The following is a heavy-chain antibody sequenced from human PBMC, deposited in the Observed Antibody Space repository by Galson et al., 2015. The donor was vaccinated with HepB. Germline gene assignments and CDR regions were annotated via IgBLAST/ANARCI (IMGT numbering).Heavy chain of an antibody. J-gene: IGHJ6*02. V-gene: IGHV3-21*01. Sequence: SLRLSCAASGFTFSSYSMNWVRQAPGKGLEWVSSISSSSSYIYYADSVKGRFTISRDNAKNSLYLQMNSLRAEDTAVYYCARDGERSYYYYYYGMDVWGQGTTVTVSS. CDR2: ISSSSSYI. CDR1: GFTFSSYS. CDR3: ARDGERSYYYYYYGMDV. D-gene: IGHD1-26*01.